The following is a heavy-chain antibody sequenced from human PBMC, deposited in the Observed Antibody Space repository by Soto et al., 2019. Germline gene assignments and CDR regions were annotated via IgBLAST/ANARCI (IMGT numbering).Heavy chain of an antibody. CDR3: ARSGANCTNGVCYPSWFDP. J-gene: IGHJ5*02. CDR2: IDWDDDK. V-gene: IGHV2-70*11. Sequence: SGPTLVNPTQTLTLTCTFSGFSLSTSGMCVSWIRQPPGKALEWLARIDWDDDKYYSTSLKTRLTISKDTSKNQVVLTMTNMDPVDTATYYCARSGANCTNGVCYPSWFDPWGQGTLVTVSS. D-gene: IGHD2-8*01. CDR1: GFSLSTSGMC.